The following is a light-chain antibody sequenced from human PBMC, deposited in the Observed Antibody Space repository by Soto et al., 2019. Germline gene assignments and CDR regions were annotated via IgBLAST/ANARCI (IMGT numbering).Light chain of an antibody. Sequence: DIQMTQSPSSLSSSVVDIVTITFHASQDISSYLNWYQQKPGKAPKLLIHDASNLETGVPSRFSGSGSRTDFSFTISSLQPEDIATYFCQQYDSLPLTFGGGTKVDIK. V-gene: IGKV1-33*01. J-gene: IGKJ4*01. CDR3: QQYDSLPLT. CDR2: DAS. CDR1: QDISSY.